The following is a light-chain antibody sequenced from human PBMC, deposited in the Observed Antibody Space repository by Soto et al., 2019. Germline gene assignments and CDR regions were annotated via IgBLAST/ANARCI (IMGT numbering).Light chain of an antibody. CDR2: DES. Sequence: DIVLTQSPGTLSLSPGDSATLSCRASQSVSNNYLAWHQQKPGQAPRILMYDESTRATGIPDRLSGSGSGTELTLTISRLQSEDFAVYYCQQYHNWPITCGQGTRLEIK. V-gene: IGKV3-15*01. J-gene: IGKJ5*01. CDR3: QQYHNWPIT. CDR1: QSVSNN.